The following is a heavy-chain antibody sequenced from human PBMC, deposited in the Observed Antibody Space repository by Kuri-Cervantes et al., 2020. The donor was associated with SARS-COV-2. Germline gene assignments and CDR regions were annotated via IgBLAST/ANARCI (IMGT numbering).Heavy chain of an antibody. CDR1: GGSISSGDYY. CDR3: ARGSYSFGVDY. D-gene: IGHD1-26*01. CDR2: IYYSGST. Sequence: LRLSCTVSGGSISSGDYYWSWIRQPPGKGLEWIGYIYYSGSTYYNPSLESRVTISVDTSKNQFSLKLSSVTAADTAVYSCARGSYSFGVDYWGQGTLVTVSS. V-gene: IGHV4-30-4*01. J-gene: IGHJ4*02.